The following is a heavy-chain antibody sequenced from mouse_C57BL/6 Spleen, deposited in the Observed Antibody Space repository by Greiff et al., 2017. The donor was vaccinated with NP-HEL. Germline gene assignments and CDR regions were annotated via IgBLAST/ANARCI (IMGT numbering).Heavy chain of an antibody. Sequence: VHLVESGAELVRPGTSVKMSCKASGYTFTNYWIGWAKQRPGHGLEWIGDIYPGGGYTNYNEKFKGKATLTADKSSSTAYMQFSSLTSEDSAIYYCARVNRDYFDYWGQGTTLTVSS. J-gene: IGHJ2*01. CDR1: GYTFTNYW. CDR2: IYPGGGYT. CDR3: ARVNRDYFDY. V-gene: IGHV1-63*01. D-gene: IGHD6-1*01.